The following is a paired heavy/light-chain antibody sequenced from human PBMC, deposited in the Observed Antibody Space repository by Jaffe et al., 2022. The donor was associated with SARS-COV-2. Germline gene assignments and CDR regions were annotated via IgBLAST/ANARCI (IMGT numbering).Light chain of an antibody. CDR2: RAS. CDR3: QQYNDWPPT. V-gene: IGKV3-15*01. CDR1: QSVSSY. J-gene: IGKJ1*01. Sequence: EILMTQSPVTLSVSPGERATLSCRASQSVSSYVAWYQHKPDQAPRLLILRASKRATGIPDRFSGSGSGTEFALTISSLQSEDFAVYYCQQYNDWPPTFGQGTKVEIK.
Heavy chain of an antibody. V-gene: IGHV3-11*01. CDR1: GFAFHDFY. J-gene: IGHJ4*02. CDR2: INSDGGTI. Sequence: QVQLVESGGGLVRPGGSLRLSCAASGFAFHDFYMSWIRQAPGRRLEWISYINSDGGTIYYADSVKGRFTISRDNAEKSVFLQMNSLTAEDSALYYCVRVRVGSPWPYYFDFWGQGALLTVSS. CDR3: VRVRVGSPWPYYFDF. D-gene: IGHD1-26*01.